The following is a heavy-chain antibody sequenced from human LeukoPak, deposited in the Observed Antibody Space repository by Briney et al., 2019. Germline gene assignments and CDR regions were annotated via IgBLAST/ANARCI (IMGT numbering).Heavy chain of an antibody. Sequence: GGSRRLSCVASGFPFSSYWMTWVRQAPGKGLEWAANIKQDGSKKSYVDSVKGRFTISRDNAKNSLYLQMNSLRAEDTAIYYCTRVGYIDEGIDYWGQGTLVTVSS. J-gene: IGHJ4*02. CDR3: TRVGYIDEGIDY. D-gene: IGHD5-24*01. CDR1: GFPFSSYW. CDR2: IKQDGSKK. V-gene: IGHV3-7*04.